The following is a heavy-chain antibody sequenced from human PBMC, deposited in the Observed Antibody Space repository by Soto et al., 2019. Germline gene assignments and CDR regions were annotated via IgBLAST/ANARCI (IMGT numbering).Heavy chain of an antibody. CDR1: GGTFSSYA. CDR2: IIPIFGTA. D-gene: IGHD5-18*01. V-gene: IGHV1-69*13. Sequence: GASVKVSCKASGGTFSSYAISWVRQAPGQGLEWMGGIIPIFGTANYAQKFQGRVTITADESTSTAYMELSSLGSEDTAVYYCASRQGVPTWIQLWSLDYWGQGTLVTVSS. CDR3: ASRQGVPTWIQLWSLDY. J-gene: IGHJ4*02.